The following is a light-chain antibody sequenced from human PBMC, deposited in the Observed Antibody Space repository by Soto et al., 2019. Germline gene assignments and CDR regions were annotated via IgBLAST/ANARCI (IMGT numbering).Light chain of an antibody. Sequence: QLVLTQSPSASASLGASVKLTCSLSSGHSSYAIAWHQRQAEKGPRYLMKLNSDGTHSKGDGIPDRFSGSSSGAERYLTISSLQSEDEADYYCQTWGTGIVAFGGGTKLTVL. V-gene: IGLV4-69*01. CDR3: QTWGTGIVA. CDR2: LNSDGTH. CDR1: SGHSSYA. J-gene: IGLJ2*01.